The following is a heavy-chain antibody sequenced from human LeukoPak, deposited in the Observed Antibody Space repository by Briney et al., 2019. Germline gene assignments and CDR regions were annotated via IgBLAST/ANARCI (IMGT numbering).Heavy chain of an antibody. CDR3: ARQAGGTSGPFDY. V-gene: IGHV4-59*08. CDR2: IYHSEST. D-gene: IGHD4-23*01. J-gene: IGHJ4*02. CDR1: GGSISSSY. Sequence: YPSETLSLTCTVSGGSISSSYCSWIRQPPGKGLEWIGYIYHSESTNYNPSLKSRVTISVDTSKNQFSLKLSFVTAADTAVYYCARQAGGTSGPFDYWGQGTLVTVSS.